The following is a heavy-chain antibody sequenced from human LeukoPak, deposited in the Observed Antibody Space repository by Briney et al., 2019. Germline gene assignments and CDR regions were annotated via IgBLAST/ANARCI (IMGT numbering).Heavy chain of an antibody. CDR1: GYTLTSYG. J-gene: IGHJ6*03. V-gene: IGHV1-18*01. D-gene: IGHD1-26*01. Sequence: ASVKVSCKASGYTLTSYGISWVRQAPGQGLEWMGWISAYNGNTNYAQKLQGRVTMTTDTSTSTAYMELRSLRSDDTAVYYCARDGGRELQSYYYYYYMDVWGKGTTVTVSS. CDR3: ARDGGRELQSYYYYYYMDV. CDR2: ISAYNGNT.